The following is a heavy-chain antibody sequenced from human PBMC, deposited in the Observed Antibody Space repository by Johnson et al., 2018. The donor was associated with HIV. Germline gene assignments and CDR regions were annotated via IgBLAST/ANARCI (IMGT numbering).Heavy chain of an antibody. CDR1: GFTFSNAW. CDR2: IKSKTDGGTT. V-gene: IGHV3-15*01. J-gene: IGHJ3*02. D-gene: IGHD2-2*01. Sequence: VQLVESGGGLVKPGGSLRLSCAASGFTFSNAWMSWVRQAPGKGLEWVGRIKSKTDGGTTDYAAPVKGRFTILRDDSKNTLYLQMNSLRAEDTAVYYCARSGYCTTSSCTDDAFDIWGQGTMVTVSS. CDR3: ARSGYCTTSSCTDDAFDI.